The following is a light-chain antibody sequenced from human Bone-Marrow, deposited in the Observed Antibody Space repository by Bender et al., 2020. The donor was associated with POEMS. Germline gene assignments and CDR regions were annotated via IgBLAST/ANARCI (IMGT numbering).Light chain of an antibody. V-gene: IGLV2-14*03. CDR3: CSYAGSSTFDVM. Sequence: QSVLTQPASVSGSPGQSITISCIGSSSDVGGYNYVSWYQQYPGKAPKLLISDVSNRPSVISHRFSGSKSGNTASLTISGLQADDEADYYCCSYAGSSTFDVMFGGGTKLTVL. CDR1: SSDVGGYNY. J-gene: IGLJ3*02. CDR2: DVS.